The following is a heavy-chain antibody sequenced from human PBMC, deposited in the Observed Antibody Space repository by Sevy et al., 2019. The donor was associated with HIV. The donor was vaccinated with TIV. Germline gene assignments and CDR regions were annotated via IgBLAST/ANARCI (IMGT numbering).Heavy chain of an antibody. CDR2: MYYSGST. Sequence: SETLSLTCTVSGGSISSSSYYWGWIRQPPGKGLEWIGSMYYSGSTYYNPSLKSRVTISVDTSKNQFSLKLSSVTAADTTVYYCANFGDYGPFDYWGQGTLVTVSS. J-gene: IGHJ4*02. CDR1: GGSISSSSYY. D-gene: IGHD4-17*01. CDR3: ANFGDYGPFDY. V-gene: IGHV4-39*01.